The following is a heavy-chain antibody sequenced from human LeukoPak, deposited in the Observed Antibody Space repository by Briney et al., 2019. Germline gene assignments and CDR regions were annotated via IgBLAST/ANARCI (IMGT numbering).Heavy chain of an antibody. CDR3: ARDKYNYYGSGSYSSVDP. CDR2: IWYDGSNK. Sequence: PGGSLRLSCAASGFTFSSYGMHWVRQAPGKGLEWVAVIWYDGSNKYYADSVKGRFTISRDNSKNTLYLQMNSLRAEDTAVYYCARDKYNYYGSGSYSSVDPWGQGTLVTVSS. CDR1: GFTFSSYG. D-gene: IGHD3-10*01. V-gene: IGHV3-33*01. J-gene: IGHJ5*02.